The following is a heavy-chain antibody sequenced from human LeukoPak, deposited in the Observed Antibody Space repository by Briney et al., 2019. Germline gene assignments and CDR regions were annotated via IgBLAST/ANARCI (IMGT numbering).Heavy chain of an antibody. J-gene: IGHJ4*02. V-gene: IGHV3-74*01. Sequence: PGGSLRLSCAASGFTFSTFWMHWVRQTPGKGLVWVSRINSDGSTTNYADSVKGRLTISRDNAKNTLYLQMTGLRAEDTAVYYCARDGTAAYFDYWGQGTLVTVSA. D-gene: IGHD6-13*01. CDR3: ARDGTAAYFDY. CDR2: INSDGSTT. CDR1: GFTFSTFW.